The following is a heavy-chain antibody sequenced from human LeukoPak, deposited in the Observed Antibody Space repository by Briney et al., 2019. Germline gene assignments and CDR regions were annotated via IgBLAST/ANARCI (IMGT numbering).Heavy chain of an antibody. CDR1: GYSISSGYY. CDR2: IYHSGST. J-gene: IGHJ6*03. Sequence: SETLSLTCIVSGYSISSGYYWGWIRQPPGKGLEWIGSIYHSGSTYYNPSLKSRVTISVDTSKNQFSLKVRSVTAADTAVYYCARDETYSSDWQSNHYYYYMDVWGKGTTVTVS. V-gene: IGHV4-38-2*02. CDR3: ARDETYSSDWQSNHYYYYMDV. D-gene: IGHD6-19*01.